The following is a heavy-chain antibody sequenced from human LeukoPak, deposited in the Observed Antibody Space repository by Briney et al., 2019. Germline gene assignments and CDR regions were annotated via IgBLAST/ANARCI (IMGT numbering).Heavy chain of an antibody. V-gene: IGHV3-30-3*02. CDR2: MSYDGSNK. CDR1: GFTFSSYA. D-gene: IGHD2-15*01. CDR3: AKSMVVGATSSHYGMDA. Sequence: GRSLRLSCAASGFTFSSYAMHWVRQAPGKGLEWVAVMSYDGSNKYYADSVKGRLTISRDTSKNTLFLQMNGLRAEDTAVYYCAKSMVVGATSSHYGMDAWGQGTTVTVSS. J-gene: IGHJ6*02.